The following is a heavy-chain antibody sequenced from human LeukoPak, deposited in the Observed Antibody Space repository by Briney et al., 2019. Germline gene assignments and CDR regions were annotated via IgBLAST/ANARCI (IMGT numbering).Heavy chain of an antibody. CDR1: GFKLDDYG. CDR2: VNWGGTIT. D-gene: IGHD2-15*01. CDR3: ARDNPEFGYCNGVGCDANSFDF. J-gene: IGHJ4*01. V-gene: IGHV3-20*04. Sequence: PGGSLRLSCAVSGFKLDDYGMSWVRQAPGKGLELVSGVNWGGTITDHIDSVKGRFTISKDNARNSLYFDIMTLRTQDTATYYCARDNPEFGYCNGVGCDANSFDFWGHGTLVIVSS.